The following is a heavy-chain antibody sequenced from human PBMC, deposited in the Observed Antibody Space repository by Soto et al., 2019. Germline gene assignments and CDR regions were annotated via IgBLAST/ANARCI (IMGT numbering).Heavy chain of an antibody. J-gene: IGHJ6*02. CDR1: GYTFTSYG. V-gene: IGHV1-18*04. Sequence: ASVKVSCKASGYTFTSYGISWVRQAPGQGLEWMGWISAYNGNTNYAQKLQGRVTMTTDTSTSTAYMELRSLRSDDTAVYYCARHRLLRGKGYYHYRMDACRQGTLVTVSS. D-gene: IGHD3-22*01. CDR2: ISAYNGNT. CDR3: ARHRLLRGKGYYHYRMDA.